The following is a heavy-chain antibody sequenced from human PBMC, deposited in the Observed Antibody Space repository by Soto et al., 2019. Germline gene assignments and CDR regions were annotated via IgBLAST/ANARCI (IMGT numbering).Heavy chain of an antibody. CDR2: IYYSGNT. CDR1: GASISSADYS. V-gene: IGHV4-30-2*01. Sequence: HLQLQESGSGLVTPSQTLSLTCAVSGASISSADYSWSWIRQPPGKGLERIGYIYYSGNTLYNPSLKSRVTISLDRSRNQFSLKLSSVTAADTAVYYCASDYGSGSYRFDFWGQGTLVTVSS. J-gene: IGHJ4*02. CDR3: ASDYGSGSYRFDF. D-gene: IGHD3-10*01.